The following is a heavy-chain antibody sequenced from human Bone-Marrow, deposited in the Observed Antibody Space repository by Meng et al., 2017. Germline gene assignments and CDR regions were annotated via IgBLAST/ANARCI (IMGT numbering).Heavy chain of an antibody. V-gene: IGHV1-18*01. CDR1: GYIFSGYH. CDR2: ISTYNGNT. CDR3: ARGSDWFDP. Sequence: QFQLVPSGAEVRNPGAAVKVPCKASGYIFSGYHINWVRQAPGQGLELMGWISTYNGNTNYAQKIQGRVTMTTDTSTNTAYMELRSLRSDDTAVYYCARGSDWFDPWGQGTLVTVSS. J-gene: IGHJ5*02.